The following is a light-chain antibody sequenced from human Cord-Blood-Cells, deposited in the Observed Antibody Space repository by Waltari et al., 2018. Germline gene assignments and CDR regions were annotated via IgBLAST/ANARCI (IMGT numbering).Light chain of an antibody. CDR1: SSDVGGYNY. CDR2: AVI. J-gene: IGLJ1*01. V-gene: IGLV2-14*01. Sequence: QSALTQPASVSGSPGQSITIPCTGTSSDVGGYNYVSWYQQHPGKAPKLMIYAVINRPSWVSNRFSGSKSGNTASLTISGLQAEDEADYYCSSYTSSSTLVFGTGTKVTVL. CDR3: SSYTSSSTLV.